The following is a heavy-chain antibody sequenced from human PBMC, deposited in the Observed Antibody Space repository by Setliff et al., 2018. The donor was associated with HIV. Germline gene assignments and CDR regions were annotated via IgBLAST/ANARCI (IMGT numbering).Heavy chain of an antibody. J-gene: IGHJ4*02. CDR2: IHTSGST. D-gene: IGHD6-13*01. CDR1: GGSINSDSYY. Sequence: PSETLSLTCTVFGGSINSDSYYWTWIRQPAGKGLEWIGHIHTSGSTNYNPSLKSRVTISVDRSKNQFSLKVRSVTAADTALYYCARGGSWYDYFFDYWGQGTLVTVSS. V-gene: IGHV4-61*09. CDR3: ARGGSWYDYFFDY.